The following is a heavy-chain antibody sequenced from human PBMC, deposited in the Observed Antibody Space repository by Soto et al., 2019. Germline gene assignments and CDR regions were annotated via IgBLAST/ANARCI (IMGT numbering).Heavy chain of an antibody. CDR1: GFTFDDYA. V-gene: IGHV3-9*01. D-gene: IGHD2-2*01. CDR2: ISWNSGSI. Sequence: PGGSLRLSCAASGFTFDDYAMHWVRQAPGKGLEWVSGISWNSGSIGYADSVEGRFTISRDNAKNSLYLQMNSLRAEDTALYYCAKDRAGYCSSTCCFSPYYYYYYMYVWGKGTTVTVSS. J-gene: IGHJ6*03. CDR3: AKDRAGYCSSTCCFSPYYYYYYMYV.